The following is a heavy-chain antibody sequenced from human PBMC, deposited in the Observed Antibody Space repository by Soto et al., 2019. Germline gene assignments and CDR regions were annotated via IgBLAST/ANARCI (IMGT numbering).Heavy chain of an antibody. Sequence: TSETLSLTCAVYGGSFSGYYWSWIRQPPGKGLEWIGEINHSGSTNYNPSLKSRVTMSVDTSKNQFSLKISSVTAADTAVYYCAREAESSSWYVGYWGHGFRVTVSS. V-gene: IGHV4-34*01. CDR2: INHSGST. D-gene: IGHD6-13*01. J-gene: IGHJ4*01. CDR1: GGSFSGYY. CDR3: AREAESSSWYVGY.